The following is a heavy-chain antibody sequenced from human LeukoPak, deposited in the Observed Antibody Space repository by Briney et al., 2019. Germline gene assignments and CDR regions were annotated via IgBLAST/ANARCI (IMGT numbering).Heavy chain of an antibody. CDR2: INPNSGGT. J-gene: IGHJ1*01. V-gene: IGHV1-2*02. CDR3: AREDLYYYDSSGSGYFQH. CDR1: VYTFTGYY. Sequence: ASVKVSCKASVYTFTGYYMHWVRQAPGQGLEWMGWINPNSGGTNYAQKFQGRVTMTRDTSISTAYMELSRLRSDDTAVYYCAREDLYYYDSSGSGYFQHWGQGTLVTVSS. D-gene: IGHD3-22*01.